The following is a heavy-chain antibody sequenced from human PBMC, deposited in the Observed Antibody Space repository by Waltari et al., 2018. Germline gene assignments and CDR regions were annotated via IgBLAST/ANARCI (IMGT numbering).Heavy chain of an antibody. V-gene: IGHV1-2*02. CDR1: GYTFTGYY. CDR3: ARFPNSGSYYDDP. CDR2: INPNIGGT. J-gene: IGHJ5*02. D-gene: IGHD1-26*01. Sequence: QVQLVQSGAEVKKPGASVKVSCKASGYTFTGYYMHWVRQAPGQGLEWRGRINPNIGGTNYAQKFQGRVTMTRDTSISTAYMELSRLRSDDTAVYYCARFPNSGSYYDDPWGQGTLVTVSS.